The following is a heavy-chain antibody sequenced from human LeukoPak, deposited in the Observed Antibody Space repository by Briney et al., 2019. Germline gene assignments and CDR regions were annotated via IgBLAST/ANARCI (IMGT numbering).Heavy chain of an antibody. CDR3: AKDKDGGWAAAGPNDAFDI. J-gene: IGHJ3*02. V-gene: IGHV3-23*01. CDR1: GFTFSSYA. Sequence: GGSLRLSCAASGFTFSSYAMSWVRQAPGKGLEWVSAISGSGGSTYYADSVKGRFTIPRDNSKNTLYLQMNSLRAEDTAVYYCAKDKDGGWAAAGPNDAFDIWGQGTMVTVSS. CDR2: ISGSGGST. D-gene: IGHD6-13*01.